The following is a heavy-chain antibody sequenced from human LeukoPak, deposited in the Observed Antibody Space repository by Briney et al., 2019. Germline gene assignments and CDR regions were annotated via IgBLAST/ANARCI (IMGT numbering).Heavy chain of an antibody. J-gene: IGHJ6*03. CDR1: GFTLDDYA. CDR2: ISRDGGTT. Sequence: PGGSLRLSCAASGFTLDDYAMHWVRQVPGKGLEWVALISRDGGTTYYAGSVEGRFSISRDNSKNSLYLQMDSLRTEDTGLYYCAKPASAWYDAVYMEVWGKGTMVTVSS. CDR3: AKPASAWYDAVYMEV. D-gene: IGHD6-19*01. V-gene: IGHV3-43D*03.